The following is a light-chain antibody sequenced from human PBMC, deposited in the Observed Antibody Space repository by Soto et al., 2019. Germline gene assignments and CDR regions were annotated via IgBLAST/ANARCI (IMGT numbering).Light chain of an antibody. CDR2: DAS. Sequence: EIVLTQSPASLSLSPGERATLSCRASQSVSSYLAWYQQKPGQAPRLLIYDASNRATGIPARFSGSGSGTDFTLTTSSLEPEDFAVYYCQQRSHWPPTFGQGTKLEIK. J-gene: IGKJ2*01. CDR1: QSVSSY. CDR3: QQRSHWPPT. V-gene: IGKV3-11*01.